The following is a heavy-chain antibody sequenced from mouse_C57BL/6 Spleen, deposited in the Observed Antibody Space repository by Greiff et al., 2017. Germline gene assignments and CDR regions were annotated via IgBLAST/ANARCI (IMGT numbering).Heavy chain of an antibody. CDR3: ARGGCSGLDY. V-gene: IGHV1-69*01. D-gene: IGHD3-3*01. CDR1: GYTFTSYW. J-gene: IGHJ2*01. CDR2: IDPSDSYT. Sequence: QVQLQQPGAELVMPGASVKLSCKASGYTFTSYWMHWVKQRPGQGLEWIGEIDPSDSYTNYNQKFKGKSTLTVDKSSSTAYMQLSSLTSEDSAVYSCARGGCSGLDYWGQGTTLTVSS.